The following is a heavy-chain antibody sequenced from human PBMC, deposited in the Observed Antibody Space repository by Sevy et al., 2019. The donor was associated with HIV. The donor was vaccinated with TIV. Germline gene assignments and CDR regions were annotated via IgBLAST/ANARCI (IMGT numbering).Heavy chain of an antibody. CDR3: ARIRLTAAAGTSCYYYGMDV. CDR2: IDWDDDK. CDR1: GFSLSTSGMC. Sequence: SGPTLVNPTQTLTLTCTFSGFSLSTSGMCVSWIRQPPGKALEWLARIDWDDDKYYSTSLKTRLTISKDTSKNQVVLTMTNMDPVDTATYYCARIRLTAAAGTSCYYYGMDVWGQGTTVTVSS. V-gene: IGHV2-70*11. J-gene: IGHJ6*02. D-gene: IGHD6-13*01.